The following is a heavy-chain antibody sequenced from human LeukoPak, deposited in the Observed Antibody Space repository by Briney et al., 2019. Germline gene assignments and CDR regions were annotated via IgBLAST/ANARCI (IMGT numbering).Heavy chain of an antibody. CDR2: INPNSGGT. CDR3: ARERTGTVSRAFDI. D-gene: IGHD1-1*01. CDR1: GYTFTGYY. J-gene: IGHJ3*02. V-gene: IGHV1-2*02. Sequence: GASVKVSCKASGYTFTGYYMHWVRQAPGQGLEWMGWINPNSGGTNYAQKFQGRVTMTRDTSISTAYMELSRLRSDDTAVYYCARERTGTVSRAFDIWGQGTMVTVSS.